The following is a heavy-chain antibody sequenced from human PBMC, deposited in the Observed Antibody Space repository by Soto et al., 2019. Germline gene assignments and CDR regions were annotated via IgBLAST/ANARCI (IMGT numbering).Heavy chain of an antibody. V-gene: IGHV1-46*01. J-gene: IGHJ4*02. CDR1: GNSFTTDY. Sequence: ASVKVSCKASGNSFTTDYMHWVRQAPGQGLEWMGIINPSGGRTTYAQKFQGRVTMTRDTSTSTFHMELSSLTSEDTAVSYCAGLYNYDSSGYYDYWGQGTLVTVSS. D-gene: IGHD3-22*01. CDR3: AGLYNYDSSGYYDY. CDR2: INPSGGRT.